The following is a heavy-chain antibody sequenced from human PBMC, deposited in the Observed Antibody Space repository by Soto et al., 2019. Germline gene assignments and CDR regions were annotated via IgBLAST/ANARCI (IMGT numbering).Heavy chain of an antibody. J-gene: IGHJ4*02. CDR3: AKGPRINWNPRKYFDC. V-gene: IGHV3-9*01. D-gene: IGHD1-1*01. CDR1: GFTFDDYA. CDR2: ISWNSRSI. Sequence: GGSLRLSCVASGFTFDDYAMHWVRQAPGKGLEWVSGISWNSRSIGYADSVKGRFTISRDNAKNSLSLQMNSLRGEDTALYYCAKGPRINWNPRKYFDCWGQGTLVTVSS.